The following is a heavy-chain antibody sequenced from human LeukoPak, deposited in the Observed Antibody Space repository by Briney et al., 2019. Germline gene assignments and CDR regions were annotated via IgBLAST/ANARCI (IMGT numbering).Heavy chain of an antibody. Sequence: GGSLRLSCAASGFTFSSYAMSWVRQAPGQGLEWVSAISGSGGSTYYADSVKGRFTISRDNSKNTLYLQMNSLRAEDTAVYYCAKAEYYYDSSGGGPFDYWGQGTLVTVSS. D-gene: IGHD3-22*01. CDR2: ISGSGGST. V-gene: IGHV3-23*01. CDR3: AKAEYYYDSSGGGPFDY. J-gene: IGHJ4*02. CDR1: GFTFSSYA.